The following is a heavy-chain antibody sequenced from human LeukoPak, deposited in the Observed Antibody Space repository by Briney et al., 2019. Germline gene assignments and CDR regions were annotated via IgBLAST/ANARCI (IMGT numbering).Heavy chain of an antibody. D-gene: IGHD3-10*01. CDR2: INQDGGTK. CDR1: GFRFSSHW. V-gene: IGHV3-7*01. J-gene: IGHJ3*02. CDR3: AREKGTLIRAMAFEM. Sequence: GGSLRLSCAASGFRFSSHWMSWVRHSPGKGLEWVANINQDGGTKYYRDFAKGRFTISRDNAQNSLYLQINSLRAEDTAVYYCAREKGTLIRAMAFEMWGQGTMVTVSS.